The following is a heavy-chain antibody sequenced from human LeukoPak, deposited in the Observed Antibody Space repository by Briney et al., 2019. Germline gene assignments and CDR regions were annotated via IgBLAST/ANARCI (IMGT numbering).Heavy chain of an antibody. CDR2: ISSSSSYI. V-gene: IGHV3-21*04. Sequence: GGSLRLSCAASGFTFSSYSMNWVRQAPGKGLEWVSSISSSSSYIYYADSVKGRFTISRDNAKNSLYLQMNNLRAEDTAVYYCAKSAKLPRNETSPAPARYIQLWLLGYMDVWGKGTTVTVSS. D-gene: IGHD5-18*01. J-gene: IGHJ6*03. CDR3: AKSAKLPRNETSPAPARYIQLWLLGYMDV. CDR1: GFTFSSYS.